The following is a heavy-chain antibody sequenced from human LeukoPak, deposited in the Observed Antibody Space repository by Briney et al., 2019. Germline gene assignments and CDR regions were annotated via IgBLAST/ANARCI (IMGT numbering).Heavy chain of an antibody. V-gene: IGHV3-23*01. Sequence: GGSLRLSCAASGFTFSSSAMSWVRQAPGKGLEWLSSISNSGGNTYYADSVKGRFTISRDNPGNKLYLRLNSLAADDTAVYYCAKSHSEVQRVYFDYWGQGTLVAVSS. CDR2: ISNSGGNT. J-gene: IGHJ4*02. D-gene: IGHD1-1*01. CDR1: GFTFSSSA. CDR3: AKSHSEVQRVYFDY.